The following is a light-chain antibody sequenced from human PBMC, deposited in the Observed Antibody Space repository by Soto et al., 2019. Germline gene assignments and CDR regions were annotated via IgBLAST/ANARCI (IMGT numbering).Light chain of an antibody. CDR2: DNN. V-gene: IGLV1-51*01. Sequence: QSVLTQPPSVSAAPGQKVTISCSGSSSNIGNNYVSWYQQLPGTAPKLLIYDNNKRPSGIPDRFSGSKSGTSATLGITGLQTGDEADYYCQSYDTSIYVFGTGTKV. CDR3: QSYDTSIYV. CDR1: SSNIGNNY. J-gene: IGLJ1*01.